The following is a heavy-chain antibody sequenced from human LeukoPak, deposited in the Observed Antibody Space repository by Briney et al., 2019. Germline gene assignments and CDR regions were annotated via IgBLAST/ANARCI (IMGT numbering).Heavy chain of an antibody. CDR1: GGSISSSSYY. V-gene: IGHV4-39*07. Sequence: SETLSLTCTVYGGSISSSSYYWGWIRQPPGKGLEWIGNIYYSGSPYYKPSLKSRVTISVDMSKNQLSLKMSSVTAADTAVYFCARDYGYSDGFGPWGQGTLVTVSS. CDR2: IYYSGSP. CDR3: ARDYGYSDGFGP. D-gene: IGHD5-18*01. J-gene: IGHJ5*02.